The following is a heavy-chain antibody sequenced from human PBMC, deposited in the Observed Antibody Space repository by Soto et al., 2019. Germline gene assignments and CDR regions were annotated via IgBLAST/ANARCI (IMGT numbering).Heavy chain of an antibody. CDR3: AKDSAMVRGEGD. Sequence: EVQLLESGGGLVQPGGSLRLSCAASGFTFSSCAMSWVRQSPGKGLEWVSAISGSGGSTYYADSVKGRFTISRDNSKNTLYLQMTSVRAEDTAVYDCAKDSAMVRGEGDWGQGTLVTVSS. J-gene: IGHJ4*02. V-gene: IGHV3-23*01. CDR1: GFTFSSCA. D-gene: IGHD3-10*01. CDR2: ISGSGGST.